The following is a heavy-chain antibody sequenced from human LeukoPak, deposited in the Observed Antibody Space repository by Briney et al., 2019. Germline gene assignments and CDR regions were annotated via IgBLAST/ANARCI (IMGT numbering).Heavy chain of an antibody. D-gene: IGHD3-10*01. CDR3: AKYYYGSGSSSFDY. J-gene: IGHJ4*02. CDR2: ISGSGGST. Sequence: GGTLRLSCAASGLTFTTYGMSWVRQAPGKGLEWVSAISGSGGSTYYADSVKGRFTISRDNSKNTLYLQMNSLRAEDTAVYYCAKYYYGSGSSSFDYWGQGTLVTVSS. V-gene: IGHV3-23*01. CDR1: GLTFTTYG.